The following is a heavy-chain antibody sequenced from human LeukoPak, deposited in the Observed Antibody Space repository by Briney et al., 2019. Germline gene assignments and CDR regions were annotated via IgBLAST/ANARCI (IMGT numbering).Heavy chain of an antibody. Sequence: ASVKVSCKASGYTFTSYYMHWVRQAPGQGLEWMGIINPSGGSTSYAQKFQGRVTMTRDTSTSTVYMELSSLRSEDTAVYYCAKTGGTTWIQLWSDYWGQGSLVTVSS. D-gene: IGHD5-18*01. J-gene: IGHJ4*02. CDR2: INPSGGST. V-gene: IGHV1-46*01. CDR1: GYTFTSYY. CDR3: AKTGGTTWIQLWSDY.